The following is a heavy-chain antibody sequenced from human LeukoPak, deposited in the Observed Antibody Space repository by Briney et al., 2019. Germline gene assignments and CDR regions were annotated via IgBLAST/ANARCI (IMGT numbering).Heavy chain of an antibody. V-gene: IGHV1-69*01. CDR1: GGTFSSYA. CDR2: IIPIFGTA. Sequence: SVKVSCKASGGTFSSYAISWVRQAPGQGLEWMGGIIPIFGTANYAQKSQGRVTITADESTSTAYMELSSLRSEDTAVYYCASNGGYCSSTSCYRYWFDPWGQGTLVTVSS. D-gene: IGHD2-2*02. J-gene: IGHJ5*02. CDR3: ASNGGYCSSTSCYRYWFDP.